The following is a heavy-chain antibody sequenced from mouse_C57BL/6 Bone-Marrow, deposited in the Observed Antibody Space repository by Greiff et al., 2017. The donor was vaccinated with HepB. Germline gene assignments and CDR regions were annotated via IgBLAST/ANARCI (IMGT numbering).Heavy chain of an antibody. CDR1: GFTFSSYA. D-gene: IGHD2-5*01. Sequence: DVMLVESGEGLVKPGGSLKLSCAASGFTFSSYAMSWVRQTPEKRLEWVAYISSGGDYIYYADTVKGRFTISRDNARNTLYLQLSSLNSEDTAMYDCTRYPYYSNYDYWGPGTTLTVSS. CDR3: TRYPYYSNYDY. V-gene: IGHV5-9-1*02. CDR2: ISSGGDYI. J-gene: IGHJ2*01.